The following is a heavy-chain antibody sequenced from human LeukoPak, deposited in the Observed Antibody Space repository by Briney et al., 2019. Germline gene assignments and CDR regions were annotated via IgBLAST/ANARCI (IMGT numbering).Heavy chain of an antibody. V-gene: IGHV3-30*18. Sequence: PGGSLRLSSAASGFTFTNYAMHWVRQTPGKGLQWVGLISSDGRENIYADPVKGRFTVSRDNSKNTLYLQMNSLRPEDTAVYYCVKGLVETTMSYSVDYWGQGALVTVSS. CDR2: ISSDGREN. CDR3: VKGLVETTMSYSVDY. CDR1: GFTFTNYA. D-gene: IGHD3-10*02. J-gene: IGHJ4*02.